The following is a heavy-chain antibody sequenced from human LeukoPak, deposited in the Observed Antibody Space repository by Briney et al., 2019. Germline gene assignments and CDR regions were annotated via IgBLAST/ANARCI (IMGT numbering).Heavy chain of an antibody. CDR1: GGSISSYY. D-gene: IGHD3-22*01. CDR2: IYYSGST. J-gene: IGHJ3*02. Sequence: PSETLSLTCTVSGGSISSYYWSWIRQPPGKGLEWIGYIYYSGSTNYNPSLKSRVTISVDTSKNQFSLKLSSVTAADTAVYYCARESGGYDSSGYGGDAFDIWGQGTMVTVSS. CDR3: ARESGGYDSSGYGGDAFDI. V-gene: IGHV4-59*01.